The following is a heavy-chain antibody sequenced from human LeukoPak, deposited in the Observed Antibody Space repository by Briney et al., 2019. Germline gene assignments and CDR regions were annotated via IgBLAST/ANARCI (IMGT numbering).Heavy chain of an antibody. Sequence: NPSETLSLTCTVSGGSISSTSYYWGWIRQPPGKGLEWIGSIYYSWDTYYNPSLKSRVTMSVDTSKNQFSLKLSSVTAADTAVYYCATTSYYYDSPDYWGQGTLVTVSS. CDR3: ATTSYYYDSPDY. V-gene: IGHV4-39*01. J-gene: IGHJ4*02. CDR1: GGSISSTSYY. CDR2: IYYSWDT. D-gene: IGHD3-22*01.